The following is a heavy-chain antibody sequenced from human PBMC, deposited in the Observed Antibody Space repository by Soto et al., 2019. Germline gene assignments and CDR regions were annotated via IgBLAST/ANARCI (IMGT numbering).Heavy chain of an antibody. V-gene: IGHV3-23*01. CDR2: LGTIGA. CDR1: GFTFSRHA. CDR3: ARDLTTHDL. Sequence: PGGSLRLSCVGSGFTFSRHAITWVRQAPGKGLEWVSTLGTIGAFYADSVRGRFTISRDDSKSTVELQMNGLRAEDTAIYYCARDLTTHDLWGQGTVVTVSS. J-gene: IGHJ4*02.